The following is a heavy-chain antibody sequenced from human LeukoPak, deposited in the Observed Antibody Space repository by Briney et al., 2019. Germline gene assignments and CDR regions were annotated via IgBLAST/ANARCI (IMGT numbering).Heavy chain of an antibody. V-gene: IGHV4-39*07. Sequence: SETLSLTCTVSGGSISSSSYYWGWIRQPPGKGLEWIGSIYYSGSTYYNPSLKSRVTISVDTSKNQFSLKLSSVTAADTAVYYCARDLEMAGYYFDYWGQGTLVTVSS. CDR2: IYYSGST. J-gene: IGHJ4*02. CDR1: GGSISSSSYY. CDR3: ARDLEMAGYYFDY. D-gene: IGHD5-24*01.